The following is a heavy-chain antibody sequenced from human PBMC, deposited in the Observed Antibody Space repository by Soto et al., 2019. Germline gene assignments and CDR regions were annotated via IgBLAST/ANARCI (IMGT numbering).Heavy chain of an antibody. CDR1: GGSISSGDYY. D-gene: IGHD3-10*01. J-gene: IGHJ4*02. Sequence: SETLSLTCTVSGGSISSGDYYWTWIRQPPGKGLEWIGYIYYSGSTYYNPSLKSRGTISLDTSRNHFSLKLTSVTAADTAVYYCARDRHGSGSHLYIDYWGQGALVTVSS. CDR3: ARDRHGSGSHLYIDY. CDR2: IYYSGST. V-gene: IGHV4-30-4*01.